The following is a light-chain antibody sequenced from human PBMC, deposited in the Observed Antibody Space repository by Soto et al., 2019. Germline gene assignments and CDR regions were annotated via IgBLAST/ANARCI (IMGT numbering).Light chain of an antibody. CDR1: QSVSSY. Sequence: ETVLTQSPATLSLSPGERATLSCRASQSVSSYLAWYQQKPAQAPRSLIYDASTRATGIPARFSGSGSGTDFTLTISSLEPEDFAVYYCQQHSNWPPYTFGQGTKLEIK. J-gene: IGKJ2*01. V-gene: IGKV3-11*01. CDR2: DAS. CDR3: QQHSNWPPYT.